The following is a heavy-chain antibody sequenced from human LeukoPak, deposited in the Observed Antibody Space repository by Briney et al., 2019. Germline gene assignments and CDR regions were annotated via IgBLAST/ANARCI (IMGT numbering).Heavy chain of an antibody. V-gene: IGHV4-34*01. Sequence: SETLSLTCTVSGGSISSYYWSWIRQPAGKGLEWIGEINHSGSTNYNPSLKSRVTISVDTSKNQFSLKLSSVTAADTAVYYCARGLYDYYYYYGMDVWGQGTTVTVSS. J-gene: IGHJ6*02. D-gene: IGHD2-8*01. CDR1: GGSISSYY. CDR3: ARGLYDYYYYYGMDV. CDR2: INHSGST.